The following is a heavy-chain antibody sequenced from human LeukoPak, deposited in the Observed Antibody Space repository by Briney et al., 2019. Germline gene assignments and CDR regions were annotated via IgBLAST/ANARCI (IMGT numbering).Heavy chain of an antibody. Sequence: NSSETLSLTCTVSGGSISSGGYYWSWIRQHPGKGLEWIGYIYYSGSTYYNPSLKTRVTISVDTSKNQFSLKLSSVTAADTAVYYCARERWRSADGGHDAFDIWGQGTMVTVSS. CDR1: GGSISSGGYY. CDR3: ARERWRSADGGHDAFDI. CDR2: IYYSGST. D-gene: IGHD3-16*01. J-gene: IGHJ3*02. V-gene: IGHV4-31*03.